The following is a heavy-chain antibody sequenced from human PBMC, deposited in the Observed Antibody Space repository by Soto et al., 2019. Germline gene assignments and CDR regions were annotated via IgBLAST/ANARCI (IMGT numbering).Heavy chain of an antibody. D-gene: IGHD3-22*01. CDR2: ISGNGGT. Sequence: EVQLLESGGGLVQPGGSLRLSCAASGFTFSIYAMSWVRQAPGKGLEWVSTISGNGGTSYADFARGRFTISRDNSKNTLYLQMNSLRVDDTAVYYCAKDAPGSGWLSDYWGQGTLVTVSS. J-gene: IGHJ4*02. CDR3: AKDAPGSGWLSDY. V-gene: IGHV3-23*01. CDR1: GFTFSIYA.